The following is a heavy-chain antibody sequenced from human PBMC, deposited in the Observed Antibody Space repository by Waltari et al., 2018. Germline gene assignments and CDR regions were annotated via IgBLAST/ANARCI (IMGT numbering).Heavy chain of an antibody. V-gene: IGHV3-30*02. CDR1: GFTFSRYG. D-gene: IGHD7-27*01. CDR3: AKDMGTTALDY. Sequence: QVQLVESGGGVVQPGGSLRLSCAASGFTFSRYGMHWVRQAPGKGLEGVAFIRYDGSNKYYADSVKGRFTISRDNSKNTLYLQMNSLRAEDTAVYYCAKDMGTTALDYWGQGTLVTVSS. CDR2: IRYDGSNK. J-gene: IGHJ4*02.